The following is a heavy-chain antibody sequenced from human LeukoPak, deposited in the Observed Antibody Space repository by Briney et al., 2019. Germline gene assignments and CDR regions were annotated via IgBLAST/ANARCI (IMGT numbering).Heavy chain of an antibody. CDR2: INSDGSST. Sequence: GGPLRFSCAASGFTFSNFWMHWVRQVPGKGLVWVSRINSDGSSTSYADSVKGRFTVSRDNAKNTLYLQMNSLRAEDTAVYYCTRGGYYDSSGLFYFDYWGQGTLVTVSS. CDR1: GFTFSNFW. D-gene: IGHD3-22*01. CDR3: TRGGYYDSSGLFYFDY. V-gene: IGHV3-74*01. J-gene: IGHJ4*02.